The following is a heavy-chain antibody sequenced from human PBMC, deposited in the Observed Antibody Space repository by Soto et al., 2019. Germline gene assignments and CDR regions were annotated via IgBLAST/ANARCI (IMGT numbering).Heavy chain of an antibody. V-gene: IGHV4-34*01. J-gene: IGHJ4*02. Sequence: KASETLSLTCAVYGGSFSGYYWSWIRQPPGKGLEWIGEINHSGSTNYNPSLKSRVTISVDTSKNQFSLKLSSVTAADTAVYYCAGFPYYVWGSYRSYYFDYWGQGTLVTVSS. CDR1: GGSFSGYY. D-gene: IGHD3-16*02. CDR3: AGFPYYVWGSYRSYYFDY. CDR2: INHSGST.